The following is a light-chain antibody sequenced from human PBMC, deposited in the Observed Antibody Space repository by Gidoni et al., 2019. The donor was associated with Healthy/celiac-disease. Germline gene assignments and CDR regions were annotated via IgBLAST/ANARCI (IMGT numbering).Light chain of an antibody. CDR2: DNN. CDR1: SSNIGNNY. J-gene: IGLJ2*01. V-gene: IGLV1-51*01. Sequence: QSVLTQPPSVSAAPGQKVTISCSGSSSNIGNNYVSWYQQPPGTAPKLLIYDNNKRPSGIPDRFSGSKSGTSATLGITGLQTGDETDYYCGTWDGSLSAVVFGGGTKLTVL. CDR3: GTWDGSLSAVV.